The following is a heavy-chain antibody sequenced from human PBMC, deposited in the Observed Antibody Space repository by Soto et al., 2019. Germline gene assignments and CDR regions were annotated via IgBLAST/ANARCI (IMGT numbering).Heavy chain of an antibody. CDR3: AHRRDTAMVKGAFDI. CDR1: GFSLSTSGVG. J-gene: IGHJ3*02. Sequence: QITLKESGPTLVKPTQTLTLTCTFSGFSLSTSGVGVGWIRQPPGKALEWLALIYWDDDKRYSPSLKRRLTITKDTSKNQVVLTMTNMDPVDTATYYCAHRRDTAMVKGAFDIWGQGTMVTVS. V-gene: IGHV2-5*02. CDR2: IYWDDDK. D-gene: IGHD5-18*01.